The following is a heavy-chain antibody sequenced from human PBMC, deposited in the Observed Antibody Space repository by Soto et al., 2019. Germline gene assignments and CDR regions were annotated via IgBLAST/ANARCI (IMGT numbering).Heavy chain of an antibody. CDR2: IYYSGST. J-gene: IGHJ3*02. D-gene: IGHD3-10*01. Sequence: SETLSLTCTVSGGSISSGGYYWSWIRQHPGKGLEWIGYIYYSGSTYYNPSLKSRVTISVDTSKNQFSLKLSSVTAADTAVYYCARGGVEVRGVIIDAFDIWGQGTMVTVSS. V-gene: IGHV4-31*03. CDR1: GGSISSGGYY. CDR3: ARGGVEVRGVIIDAFDI.